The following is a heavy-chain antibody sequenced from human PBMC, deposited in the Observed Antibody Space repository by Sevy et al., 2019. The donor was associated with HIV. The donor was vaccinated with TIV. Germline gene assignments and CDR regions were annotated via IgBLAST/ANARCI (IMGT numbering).Heavy chain of an antibody. CDR2: ISGSGGST. Sequence: GGSPRLSCAASGFTFRSYVMSWVRQAPGKGLEWVSGISGSGGSTYYADSVKGRFTISRDNSKNTLYLQMNSLRAEDTAVYYCAKAKTVAAGFDYWGQGTLVTVSS. J-gene: IGHJ4*02. V-gene: IGHV3-23*01. D-gene: IGHD2-15*01. CDR3: AKAKTVAAGFDY. CDR1: GFTFRSYV.